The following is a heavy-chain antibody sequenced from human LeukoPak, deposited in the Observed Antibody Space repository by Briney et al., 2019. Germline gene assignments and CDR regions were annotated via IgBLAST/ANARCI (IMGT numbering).Heavy chain of an antibody. J-gene: IGHJ3*02. CDR1: GFTFSSYW. CDR3: AKQTYCGGDCYSDAFDI. CDR2: INSDGSST. D-gene: IGHD2-21*02. Sequence: PGGSLRLSCAASGFTFSSYWMHWVRQAPGKGLVWVSRINSDGSSTSYADSVKGRFTISRDNAKNTLYLQMNSLRAEDTAVYYCAKQTYCGGDCYSDAFDIWGQGTMVTVSS. V-gene: IGHV3-74*01.